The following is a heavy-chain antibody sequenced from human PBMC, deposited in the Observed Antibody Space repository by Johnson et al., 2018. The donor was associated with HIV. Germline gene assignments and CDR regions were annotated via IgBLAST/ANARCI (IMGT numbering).Heavy chain of an antibody. J-gene: IGHJ3*02. Sequence: QVQLVESGGGVVQPGRSLRIYCAVSEFTFPNYAMHWVRLAPGKGLQWVAVISYAGDKKYYADSVKGRFTVSRDSSKNTLYLRMDNLRPEDTAVYYCARERTSSWYAWESPSANAFDIWGQGTMVTVSS. D-gene: IGHD6-13*01. CDR1: EFTFPNYA. V-gene: IGHV3-30*04. CDR3: ARERTSSWYAWESPSANAFDI. CDR2: ISYAGDKK.